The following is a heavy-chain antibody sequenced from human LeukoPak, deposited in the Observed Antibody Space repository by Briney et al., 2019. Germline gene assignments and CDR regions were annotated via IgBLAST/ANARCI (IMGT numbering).Heavy chain of an antibody. J-gene: IGHJ6*02. CDR2: ISSGSSYI. CDR3: ARDRTGRLYYGMDV. CDR1: GFTFSSYS. V-gene: IGHV3-21*01. D-gene: IGHD1-1*01. Sequence: GGSLRLSCAASGFTFSSYSMNWVRQAPGKGLEWVSSISSGSSYIYYADSVKGRFTISRDNAKNSLYLQMNSLRAEDTAVYYCARDRTGRLYYGMDVWGQGTTVTVSS.